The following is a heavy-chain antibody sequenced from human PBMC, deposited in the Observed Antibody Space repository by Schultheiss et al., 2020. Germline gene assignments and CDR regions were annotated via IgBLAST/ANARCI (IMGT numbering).Heavy chain of an antibody. CDR1: GFTFSSYA. D-gene: IGHD6-13*01. Sequence: GESLKISCAASGFTFSSYAMSWVRQAPGKGLEWVSSISSSSSYIYYADSVKGRFTISRDNAKNTLYLQMNSLKTEDTAMYYCTRHAIGWEQQLVSPWFDPWGQGTLVTVSS. J-gene: IGHJ5*02. V-gene: IGHV3-21*04. CDR3: TRHAIGWEQQLVSPWFDP. CDR2: ISSSSSYI.